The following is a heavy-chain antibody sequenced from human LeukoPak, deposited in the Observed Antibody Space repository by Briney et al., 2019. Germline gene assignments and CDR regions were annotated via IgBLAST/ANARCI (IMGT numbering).Heavy chain of an antibody. CDR1: GGSVSSGSYY. Sequence: SETLSLTCTVSGGSVSSGSYYWSWIRQPPGKGLEWIGYIYYRGSTNYNPSLKSRVTISVDTSKNQFSLKLSSVTAADTAVYYCARDELAAAGMSHTQYYYYGMDVWGQGTTVTVSS. D-gene: IGHD6-13*01. V-gene: IGHV4-61*01. CDR3: ARDELAAAGMSHTQYYYYGMDV. CDR2: IYYRGST. J-gene: IGHJ6*02.